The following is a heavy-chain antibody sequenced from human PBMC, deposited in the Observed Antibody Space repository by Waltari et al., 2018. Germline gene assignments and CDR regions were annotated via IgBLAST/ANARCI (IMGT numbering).Heavy chain of an antibody. CDR3: ARLIESADYDILTGYFDY. CDR2: IYYSGST. Sequence: QLQLQESGPGLVKPSETLSLTCTVSGGSISSSSYYWGWIRQPPGKGLEWIRSIYYSGSTYYNPSLKSRVTISVDTSKNQFSLKLSSVTAADTAVYYCARLIESADYDILTGYFDYWGQGTLVTVSS. J-gene: IGHJ4*02. V-gene: IGHV4-39*01. D-gene: IGHD3-9*01. CDR1: GGSISSSSYY.